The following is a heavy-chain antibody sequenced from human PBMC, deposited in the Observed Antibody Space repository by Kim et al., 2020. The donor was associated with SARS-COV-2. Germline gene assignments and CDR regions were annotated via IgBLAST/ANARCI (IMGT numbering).Heavy chain of an antibody. J-gene: IGHJ4*02. V-gene: IGHV4-31*03. D-gene: IGHD5-12*01. CDR2: IYYSGST. Sequence: SETLSLTCTVSGGSISSGGYYWSWIRQHPGKGLEWIGYIYYSGSTYYNPSLKSRVTMSIDTSKNQFSLKLSSVTAADTAVYYCAANSGYDDAQFDYWGQGTLVTVSS. CDR1: GGSISSGGYY. CDR3: AANSGYDDAQFDY.